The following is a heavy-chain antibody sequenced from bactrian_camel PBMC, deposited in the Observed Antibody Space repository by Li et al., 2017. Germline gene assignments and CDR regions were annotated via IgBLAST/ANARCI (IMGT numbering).Heavy chain of an antibody. CDR3: ARGDWWTDS. CDR2: LKWDGTDT. D-gene: IGHD7*01. J-gene: IGHJ4*01. Sequence: HVQLVESGGGSVQAGGSLRLSCSAGAFTSMYWWMGWVRQTPGKGLEWVSTLKWDGTDTYYADFVKGRFTISRANTMNTAYLRLTNLRVEDGAMYYCARGDWWTDSWGQGTQVTVS. CDR1: AFTSMYWW. V-gene: IGHV3S6*01.